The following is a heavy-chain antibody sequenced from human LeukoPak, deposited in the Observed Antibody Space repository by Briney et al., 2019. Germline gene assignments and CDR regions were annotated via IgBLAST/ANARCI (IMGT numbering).Heavy chain of an antibody. CDR1: GFTFSDYY. CDR3: ASHTVSRSP. Sequence: GGSLRLSCAASGFTFSDYYMSWIRQAPGKGLEWVSVIYSDGSTYYADSVKGRFSISRDSSKNTLYLQMNSLRAEDTAVYYCASHTVSRSPRGQGTLVTVSS. J-gene: IGHJ5*02. V-gene: IGHV3-53*01. CDR2: IYSDGST. D-gene: IGHD4-11*01.